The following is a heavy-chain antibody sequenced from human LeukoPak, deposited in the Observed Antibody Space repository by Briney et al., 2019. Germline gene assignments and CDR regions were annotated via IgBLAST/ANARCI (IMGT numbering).Heavy chain of an antibody. CDR2: IYYSGST. CDR1: GGSISSYY. CDR3: AILYGSGSYAFDI. J-gene: IGHJ3*02. V-gene: IGHV4-59*08. D-gene: IGHD3-10*01. Sequence: SETLTLTCTVSGGSISSYYWSWIRQPPGEGLEWIGYIYYSGSTNYNPSLKSRVTISVDTSKNQFSLKLSSVTAADTAVYYCAILYGSGSYAFDIWGQGTMVTVSS.